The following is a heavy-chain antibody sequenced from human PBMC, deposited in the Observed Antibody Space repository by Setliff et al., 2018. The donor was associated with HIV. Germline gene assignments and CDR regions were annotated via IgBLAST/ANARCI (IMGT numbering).Heavy chain of an antibody. J-gene: IGHJ4*02. Sequence: PSETLSLTCAVSGYSIGSGSFWGWIRQPPGKGLEWIATIPHNGGTYYNPDQSLTGRVTISLDTSKNQFSLKLAFVTAADTAVYYCARYSTLTTNFDYRGQGTQVTVSS. CDR2: IPHNGGT. CDR3: ARYSTLTTNFDY. CDR1: GYSIGSGSF. V-gene: IGHV4-38-2*01. D-gene: IGHD4-17*01.